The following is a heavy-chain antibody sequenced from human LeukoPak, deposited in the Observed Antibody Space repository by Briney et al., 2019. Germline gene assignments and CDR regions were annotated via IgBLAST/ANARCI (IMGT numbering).Heavy chain of an antibody. V-gene: IGHV4-31*03. Sequence: SQTLSLTCTHSGRSNSRGGYYWSWIRQHPGKGLEWIGYIYYNGSTYYNPSLKSRVSISVDTSKNQFSLKLSSVTAADTAVYHGARDSGDWFDPWGQGTLVTVSS. CDR2: IYYNGST. CDR1: GRSNSRGGYY. J-gene: IGHJ5*02. CDR3: ARDSGDWFDP.